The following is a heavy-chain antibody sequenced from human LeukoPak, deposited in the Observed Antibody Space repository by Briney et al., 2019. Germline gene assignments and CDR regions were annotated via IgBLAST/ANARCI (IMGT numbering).Heavy chain of an antibody. V-gene: IGHV4-4*07. CDR3: ARDILTNGVCYRDGGYYYYMDV. D-gene: IGHD2-8*01. CDR2: IYTSGST. J-gene: IGHJ6*03. Sequence: SETLSLTCTVSGRSIISYYWSWIRQPAGKGLEWIGRIYTSGSTNYNPSLKSRVTMSVDTSKNQFSLKLNSVTAADTAVYYCARDILTNGVCYRDGGYYYYMDVWGKGTTVTVSS. CDR1: GRSIISYY.